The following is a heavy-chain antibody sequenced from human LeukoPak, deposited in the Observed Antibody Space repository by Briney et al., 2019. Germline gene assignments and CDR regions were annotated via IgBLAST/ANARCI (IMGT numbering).Heavy chain of an antibody. CDR1: GFTFSSYA. Sequence: GGSLRLSCAVSGFTFSSYAMNWVRQAPGKGLEWVSTISGSGGSTYYADSVKGRFTISRDNSKNTLYLQMNSLRAEDTAVYYCARMIYGDYGPGGYWGQGTLVTVSS. J-gene: IGHJ4*02. CDR2: ISGSGGST. D-gene: IGHD4-17*01. V-gene: IGHV3-23*01. CDR3: ARMIYGDYGPGGY.